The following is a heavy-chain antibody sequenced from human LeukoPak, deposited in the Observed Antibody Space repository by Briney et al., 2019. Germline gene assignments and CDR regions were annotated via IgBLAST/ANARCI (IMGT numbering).Heavy chain of an antibody. CDR1: GGTFSSYA. D-gene: IGHD4-17*01. J-gene: IGHJ3*02. CDR2: IIPIFGTA. CDR3: ARDREPCGDYGAFDI. Sequence: ASVKVSCKASGGTFSSYAISWVRQAPGQGLEWMGGIIPIFGTANYAQKFQGRVTITADESTSTAYMELSSLRSEDTAVYYCARDREPCGDYGAFDIWGQGTMVTVS. V-gene: IGHV1-69*13.